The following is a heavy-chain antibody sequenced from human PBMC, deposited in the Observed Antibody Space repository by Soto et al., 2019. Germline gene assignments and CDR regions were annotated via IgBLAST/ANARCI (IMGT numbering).Heavy chain of an antibody. D-gene: IGHD3-10*01. V-gene: IGHV3-21*01. CDR2: ISSSSSYI. CDR1: GFTFSIYS. Sequence: GGSLRLSCAASGFTFSIYSMNSVRQAPGKGLEWVSFISSSSSYIYYVDSVKGRCTISRDNAKNSLYLQMNSLRAEYTAVYYCARDRQNYYGSGSLMDYYYGMDVWGQGTTVPVSS. CDR3: ARDRQNYYGSGSLMDYYYGMDV. J-gene: IGHJ6*02.